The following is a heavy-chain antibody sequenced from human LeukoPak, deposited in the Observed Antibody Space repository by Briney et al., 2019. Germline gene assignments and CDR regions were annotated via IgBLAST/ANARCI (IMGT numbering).Heavy chain of an antibody. CDR3: ARVTTMVRGVIIGFDY. J-gene: IGHJ4*02. D-gene: IGHD3-10*01. Sequence: GGSLRLSCAASGFTFSSYSMNWVRQAPGKGLEWVSSISSSSSYIYYADSVEGRFTISRDNAKNSLYLQMNSLRAEDTAVYYCARVTTMVRGVIIGFDYWGQGTLVTVSS. CDR1: GFTFSSYS. V-gene: IGHV3-21*01. CDR2: ISSSSSYI.